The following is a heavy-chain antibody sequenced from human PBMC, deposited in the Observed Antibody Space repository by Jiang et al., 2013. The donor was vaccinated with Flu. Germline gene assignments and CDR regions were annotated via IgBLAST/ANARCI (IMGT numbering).Heavy chain of an antibody. Sequence: SQTLSLTCDISGDSVFSNSAAWNWIRQSPSRGLEWLGRTYYRSKWFNHYAVSVKSRITISPDTSKNRFSLQLNSVTPDDTALYYCVREMERSLAYDAFDIWGQGTMVTGLF. D-gene: IGHD1-1*01. CDR1: GDSVFSNSAA. J-gene: IGHJ3*02. V-gene: IGHV6-1*01. CDR3: VREMERSLAYDAFDI. CDR2: TYYRSKWFN.